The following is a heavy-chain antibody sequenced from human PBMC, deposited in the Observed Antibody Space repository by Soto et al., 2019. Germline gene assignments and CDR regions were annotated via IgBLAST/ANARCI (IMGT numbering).Heavy chain of an antibody. CDR1: GGSISSGDYY. V-gene: IGHV4-30-4*01. CDR2: IYYSGRT. D-gene: IGHD6-13*01. Sequence: QVQLQESGPGLVKPSQTLSLTCTVSGGSISSGDYYWSWIRQPPGKGLEWIGYIYYSGRTYYNPSLKSRVTISVDTSKNQFSLKLSSVTAADTAVYYCARAGSSWYEPYYYYGMDVWGQGTTVTVSS. J-gene: IGHJ6*02. CDR3: ARAGSSWYEPYYYYGMDV.